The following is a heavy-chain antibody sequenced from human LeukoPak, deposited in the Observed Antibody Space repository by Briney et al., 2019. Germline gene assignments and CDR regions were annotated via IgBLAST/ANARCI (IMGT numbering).Heavy chain of an antibody. D-gene: IGHD2-2*01. V-gene: IGHV1-2*02. CDR1: GYTFTGYD. Sequence: ASVKVSCKASGYTFTGYDMHWVRQAPGQGLEWMGWINPNSGGTNYAQKFQGRVTMTRDTSISTAYMELSRLRSDDTAVYYCARDPIVVVPAATRNGMDVWGQGTTVTVSS. J-gene: IGHJ6*02. CDR3: ARDPIVVVPAATRNGMDV. CDR2: INPNSGGT.